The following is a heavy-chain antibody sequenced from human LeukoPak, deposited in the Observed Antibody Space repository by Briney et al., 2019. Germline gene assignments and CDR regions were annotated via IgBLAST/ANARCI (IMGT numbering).Heavy chain of an antibody. Sequence: ASVKVSCKVSGYTLTELSMHWVRQAPGKGLEWMGGFDPEDGETIYAQKFQGRVTMTRDTSTSAVYMELSSLRSEDTAVYYCAILAVLLWFGDAFDIWGQGTMVTVSS. J-gene: IGHJ3*02. D-gene: IGHD3-10*01. CDR1: GYTLTELS. CDR3: AILAVLLWFGDAFDI. V-gene: IGHV1-24*01. CDR2: FDPEDGET.